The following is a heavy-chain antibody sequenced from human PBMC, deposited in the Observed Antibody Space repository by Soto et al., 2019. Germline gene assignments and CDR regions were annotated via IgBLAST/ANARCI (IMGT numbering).Heavy chain of an antibody. Sequence: EVQVLESGGGLGQPGGSLRLSCAASGFTFSSYAMNWVRQAPGKGLEWVSASSDSGDRKYFTDYVKGRFTISRDNSKNTLYLQMNSLRAEDTAVYYGAKSFRSGLLWFGELSTVDDWGQGTMVIVSS. CDR2: SSDSGDRK. CDR3: AKSFRSGLLWFGELSTVDD. V-gene: IGHV3-23*01. J-gene: IGHJ4*02. CDR1: GFTFSSYA. D-gene: IGHD3-10*01.